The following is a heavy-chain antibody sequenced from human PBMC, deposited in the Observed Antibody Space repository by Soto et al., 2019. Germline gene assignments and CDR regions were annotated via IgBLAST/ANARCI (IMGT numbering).Heavy chain of an antibody. CDR2: ISGSGFST. Sequence: GGSLRLTCAASGFTFSSYSMNRVLQAPGKGPEWVSAISGSGFSTNYAASVKGRFTISRDNSKNTLHLQMDSLRAEDTAVYYCAKGLMVRGLNNYWYFDLWGRGTVVTVSS. J-gene: IGHJ2*01. CDR3: AKGLMVRGLNNYWYFDL. V-gene: IGHV3-23*01. CDR1: GFTFSSYS. D-gene: IGHD3-10*01.